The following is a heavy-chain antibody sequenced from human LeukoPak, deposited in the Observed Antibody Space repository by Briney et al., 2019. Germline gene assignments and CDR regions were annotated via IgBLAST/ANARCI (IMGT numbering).Heavy chain of an antibody. CDR2: IYYSGTT. V-gene: IGHV4-39*01. D-gene: IGHD2-15*01. J-gene: IGHJ5*02. CDR1: GGSIRSSDYY. Sequence: TETLSLTCTVSGGSIRSSDYYWGWIRQPPGKGLEWIASIYYSGTTHYNPSHQSRVTMSVDTSKNQFSLRLSSVTTADTAVYYCARVNTQGVPSPWGQGILVTVSS. CDR3: ARVNTQGVPSP.